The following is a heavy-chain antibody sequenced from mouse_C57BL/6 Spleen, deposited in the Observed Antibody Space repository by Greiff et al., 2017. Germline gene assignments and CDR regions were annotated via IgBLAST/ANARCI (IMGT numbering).Heavy chain of an antibody. V-gene: IGHV1-66*01. CDR1: GYSFTSYY. CDR2: IYPGSGNT. Sequence: VQLQQSGPELVKPGASVKISCKASGYSFTSYYIHWVKQRPGQGLEWIGWIYPGSGNTKYNEKFKGKATLTADTSSSTAYMQLSSLTSEDSAVYYCARPVYGNYAMDYWGQGTSVTVSS. CDR3: ARPVYGNYAMDY. J-gene: IGHJ4*01. D-gene: IGHD2-1*01.